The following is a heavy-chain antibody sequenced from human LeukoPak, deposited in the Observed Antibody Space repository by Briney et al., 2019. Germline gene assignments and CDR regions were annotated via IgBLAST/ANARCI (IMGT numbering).Heavy chain of an antibody. V-gene: IGHV2-5*02. CDR1: GFSLSTTAAA. J-gene: IGHJ4*02. D-gene: IGHD4-17*01. CDR2: IYWDDDK. Sequence: SGPTLVKPTETLTLTCTFSGFSLSTTAAAVGWIRQPPGKALEWLALIYWDDDKLYSPSLKNRLTIMKDTSKNQVVLTLTNMDPMDTATYYCAHSKHTVFDSWGQGALVTVSS. CDR3: AHSKHTVFDS.